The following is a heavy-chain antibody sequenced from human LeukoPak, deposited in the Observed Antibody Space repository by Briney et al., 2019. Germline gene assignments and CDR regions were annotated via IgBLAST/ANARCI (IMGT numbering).Heavy chain of an antibody. D-gene: IGHD3-3*01. J-gene: IGHJ3*02. Sequence: SETLSLTCAVYGGSFSGYYWSWIRQPPEKGLEWIGEINHSGSTNYNPSLKSRVTISVDTSKNQFSLHLGSVTAADTAVYYCARGGDFWSGSDALDIWGQGTMVTVSS. CDR2: INHSGST. CDR3: ARGGDFWSGSDALDI. V-gene: IGHV4-34*01. CDR1: GGSFSGYY.